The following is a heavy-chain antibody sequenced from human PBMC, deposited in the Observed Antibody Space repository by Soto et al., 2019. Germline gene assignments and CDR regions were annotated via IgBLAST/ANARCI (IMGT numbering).Heavy chain of an antibody. CDR1: GFTFSSYG. D-gene: IGHD3-10*02. CDR3: ARELRMFFYYFDY. CDR2: IWYDGSNK. V-gene: IGHV3-33*08. J-gene: IGHJ4*02. Sequence: GESLKISCAASGFTFSSYGMHWVRQVPGKGLEWVAVIWYDGSNKYYADSVKGRLTISRDNSKTTLYLQMNSLRAEDTTVYYCARELRMFFYYFDYWGQGTLVTVSS.